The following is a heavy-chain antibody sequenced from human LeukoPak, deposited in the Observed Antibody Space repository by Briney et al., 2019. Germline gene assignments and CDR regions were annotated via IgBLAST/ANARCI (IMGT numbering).Heavy chain of an antibody. J-gene: IGHJ6*03. CDR1: GGTFSSYA. V-gene: IGHV1-69*13. CDR3: ARVDLDYYYMDV. Sequence: SVKVSCKASGGTFSSYAISWVRRAPGQGLEWMGGIIPIFGTANYAQKFQGRVTITADESTSTAYMELSSLRSEDTAVYYCARVDLDYYYMDVWGKGTTVTVSS. CDR2: IIPIFGTA.